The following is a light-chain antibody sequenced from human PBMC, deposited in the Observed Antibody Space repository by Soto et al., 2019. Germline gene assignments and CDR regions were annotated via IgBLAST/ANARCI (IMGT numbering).Light chain of an antibody. CDR2: GAS. CDR3: EQYGGSPRT. CDR1: QSVGTS. Sequence: EIVMTQSPVTLSLSPGERGTLSCRASQSVGTSLAWYQQKPGQAPRLLIYGASNRAPGIPDRFSGSGSGTEFTLTIWKLEPEDFAVAHREQYGGSPRTVGHWTNV. V-gene: IGKV3-20*01. J-gene: IGKJ1*01.